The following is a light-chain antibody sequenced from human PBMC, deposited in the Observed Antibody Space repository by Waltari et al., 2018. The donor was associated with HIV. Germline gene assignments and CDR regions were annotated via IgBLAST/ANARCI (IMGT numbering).Light chain of an antibody. Sequence: SYELTQPPSVSVSPGQTASITCSGDKLGDKYACWYQQKPGKSPVLVIYQDTKRPSGIPERFSGSNSGNTATLTISGTQAMDEADYYCQAWDSSTGVVFGGGTKVTVL. CDR3: QAWDSSTGVV. J-gene: IGLJ2*01. CDR1: KLGDKY. V-gene: IGLV3-1*01. CDR2: QDT.